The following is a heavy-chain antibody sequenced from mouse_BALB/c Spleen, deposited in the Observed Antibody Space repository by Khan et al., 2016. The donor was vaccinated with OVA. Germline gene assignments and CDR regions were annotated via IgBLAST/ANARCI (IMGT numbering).Heavy chain of an antibody. Sequence: EVQLQESGPGLVKPSQSLSLTCTVTGYSITSGYGWYWLRQFPGIKLDWLGSLSYSGSTNYNPSLKSRFSIPRDTSTHQFFLQLNPVPTQATAPFYWGRTARIKDWGEGTTHTVTA. CDR1: GYSITSGYG. D-gene: IGHD1-2*01. J-gene: IGHJ2*01. V-gene: IGHV3-2*02. CDR2: LSYSGST. CDR3: GRTARIKD.